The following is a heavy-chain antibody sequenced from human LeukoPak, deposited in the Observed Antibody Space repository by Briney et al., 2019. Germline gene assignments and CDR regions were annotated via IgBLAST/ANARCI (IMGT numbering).Heavy chain of an antibody. CDR2: INHSGST. CDR3: ARASLGYCTNGVCYTGYYYYYMDV. V-gene: IGHV4-34*01. J-gene: IGHJ6*03. CDR1: GGSFSGYY. Sequence: SETLSLTCAVYGGSFSGYYWSWIRQPPGKGLEWIGEINHSGSTNYNPSLKGRVTISVDTSKNQFSLKLSSVTAADTAVYYCARASLGYCTNGVCYTGYYYYYMDVWGKGTTVTVSS. D-gene: IGHD2-8*01.